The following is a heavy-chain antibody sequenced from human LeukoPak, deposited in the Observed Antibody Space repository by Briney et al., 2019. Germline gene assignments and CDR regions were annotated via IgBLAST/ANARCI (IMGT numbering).Heavy chain of an antibody. CDR2: ISSSSSYI. D-gene: IGHD3-3*01. V-gene: IGHV3-21*01. J-gene: IGHJ6*02. CDR1: GFTFXSYS. Sequence: PXXSLRLSCAXXGFTFXSYSMNWVRQAPGKGLEWVSSISSSSSYIYYADSVKGRFTISRDNAKNSLYLQMNSLRAEDTAVYYCARRDYDFWSGPGGMDVWGQGTTVTVSS. CDR3: ARRDYDFWSGPGGMDV.